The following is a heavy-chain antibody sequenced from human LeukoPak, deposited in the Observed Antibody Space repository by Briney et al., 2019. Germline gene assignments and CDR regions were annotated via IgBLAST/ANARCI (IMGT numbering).Heavy chain of an antibody. V-gene: IGHV3-23*01. J-gene: IGHJ4*02. D-gene: IGHD1-26*01. Sequence: SGGSLRLSCAASGFTFSTYDMSWVRQASGKGLAWVSAISGSGGSTYYADSVKGRFTISRDNSKNTLYLQVNSLRAEDTALYYCARGYSGSYYYWGQGTLVTVSS. CDR1: GFTFSTYD. CDR2: ISGSGGST. CDR3: ARGYSGSYYY.